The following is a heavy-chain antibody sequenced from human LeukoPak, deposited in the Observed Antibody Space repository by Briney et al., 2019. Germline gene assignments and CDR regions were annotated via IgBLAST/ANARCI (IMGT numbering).Heavy chain of an antibody. J-gene: IGHJ4*02. CDR2: ISSGNSYI. D-gene: IGHD5-18*01. V-gene: IGHV3-21*01. CDR1: GFTFSTYS. CDR3: ARGGRYTYGYSPDHFDY. Sequence: GGSLRLSCAASGFTFSTYSMNWVRQAPGKGLEWVSSISSGNSYIYYADSVKGRFTISRDNAKNSLYLQMNSMRAEDTAVYYCARGGRYTYGYSPDHFDYWGQGTLVTVSS.